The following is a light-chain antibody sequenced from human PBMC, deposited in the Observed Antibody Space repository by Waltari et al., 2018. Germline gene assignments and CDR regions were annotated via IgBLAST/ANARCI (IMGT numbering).Light chain of an antibody. V-gene: IGLV1-40*01. CDR2: DTT. CDR3: QSYDHTLSASV. CDR1: TSNIGARFD. Sequence: SVLTQPPSVSGAPGQRVTISCPGSTSNIGARFDVTWYQQLPGTAPKLLSYDTTNRPSGVPDRFSGSRSGTSASLAISGLQPEDEADYYCQSYDHTLSASVFGGGTKLTVL. J-gene: IGLJ2*01.